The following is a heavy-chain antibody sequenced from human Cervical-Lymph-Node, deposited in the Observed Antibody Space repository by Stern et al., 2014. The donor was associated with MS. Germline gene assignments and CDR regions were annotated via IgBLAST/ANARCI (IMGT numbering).Heavy chain of an antibody. Sequence: DQLVESGAEVRKPGSSVKVSCKASGGSFRSLAISWVRQAPGQGLEWMGGIMPIFDSENYAQKFQGRVTITVDESTTTVYMELRSLRSEDTAVYYCARERVDMGESGGIMDQWGQGTLVTVSS. D-gene: IGHD1-26*01. CDR2: IMPIFDSE. V-gene: IGHV1-69*01. CDR1: GGSFRSLA. J-gene: IGHJ4*02. CDR3: ARERVDMGESGGIMDQ.